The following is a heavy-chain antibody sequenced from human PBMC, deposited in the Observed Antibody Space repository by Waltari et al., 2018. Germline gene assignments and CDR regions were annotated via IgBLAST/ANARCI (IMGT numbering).Heavy chain of an antibody. V-gene: IGHV1-3*01. CDR3: ARDLPYYDFLSGVGGGYFDP. CDR1: GYTFTHYA. Sequence: QVQLVQSGADVKKPGASVKVSCRASGYTFTHYAIHWVRQAPGQSLEWMGRINEGNGNTIYSQKFQGRITITRDTSSGTAYMELTSLRSEDTAVYYCARDLPYYDFLSGVGGGYFDPWGQGTLVTVSS. CDR2: INEGNGNT. J-gene: IGHJ5*02. D-gene: IGHD3-3*01.